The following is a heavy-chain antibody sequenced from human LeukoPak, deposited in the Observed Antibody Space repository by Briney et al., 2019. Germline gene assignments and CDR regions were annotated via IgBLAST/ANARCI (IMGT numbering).Heavy chain of an antibody. D-gene: IGHD2-2*01. Sequence: GASVKVSCKVSGYTLTELSMHWVRQAPGKGLEWMGGFDPEDGETIYAQKFQGRVTMTEDTSTDTAYMELSSLRSEDTAVYCCAVLMGYCSGTSCLYDAFDIWGQRTMVTVSS. J-gene: IGHJ3*02. CDR1: GYTLTELS. CDR3: AVLMGYCSGTSCLYDAFDI. V-gene: IGHV1-24*01. CDR2: FDPEDGET.